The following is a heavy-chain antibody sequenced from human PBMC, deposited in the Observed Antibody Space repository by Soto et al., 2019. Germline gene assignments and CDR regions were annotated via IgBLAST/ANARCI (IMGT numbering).Heavy chain of an antibody. CDR2: ISSSSDTN. Sequence: VHLVESGGGSVQPGGSLRLSCAASGITINTDGMNWVRQAPGKGLEWVSYISSSSDTNYYADFVKGRFTISRDNAKNSLYLQMNILRVDDTATYYCARGMGMATTGRYDYWGQGTLVTVSS. V-gene: IGHV3-48*01. CDR1: GITINTDG. CDR3: ARGMGMATTGRYDY. D-gene: IGHD1-1*01. J-gene: IGHJ4*02.